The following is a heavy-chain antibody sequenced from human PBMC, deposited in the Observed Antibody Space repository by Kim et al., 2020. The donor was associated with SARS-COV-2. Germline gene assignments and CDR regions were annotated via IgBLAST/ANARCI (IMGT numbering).Heavy chain of an antibody. D-gene: IGHD3-3*01. CDR2: LSGSGGST. CDR3: AKDPHYDFWSGYYFDY. J-gene: IGHJ4*02. Sequence: GGSLRLSCAASGFTFSSFCMTWVRQAPGKGLEWVSALSGSGGSTSYADSVKGRFTISRDNSKNTLYLQMNSLRADDTAVYSCAKDPHYDFWSGYYFDYWGQGTLVTVSS. CDR1: GFTFSSFC. V-gene: IGHV3-23*01.